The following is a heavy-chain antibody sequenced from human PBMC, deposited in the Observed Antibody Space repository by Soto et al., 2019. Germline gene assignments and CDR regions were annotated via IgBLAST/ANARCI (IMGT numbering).Heavy chain of an antibody. V-gene: IGHV3-30*18. CDR2: IAYDGNEK. CDR1: GFTFKTHA. D-gene: IGHD1-26*01. J-gene: IGHJ6*02. Sequence: QVQLVESGGGVVQPGTSLRLSCAASGFTFKTHAMHWVRQAPGKGLEWMAVIAYDGNEKFYADSVKGRFTISRDNSKNALYLQITTLRNADTAVYYCGKDVGDYVPYYYGVDVWGQGTTVTVSS. CDR3: GKDVGDYVPYYYGVDV.